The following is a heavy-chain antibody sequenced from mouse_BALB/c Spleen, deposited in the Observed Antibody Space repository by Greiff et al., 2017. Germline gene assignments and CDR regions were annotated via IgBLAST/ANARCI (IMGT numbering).Heavy chain of an antibody. Sequence: EVMLVESGGGLVQPGGSRKLSCAASGFTFSSFGMHWVRQAPEKGLEWVAYISSGSSTIYYEDTVKGRFTISRDNPKNTLFLQMTSLRSEDTAMYFCARGDGYDVYWYFDVWGAETTVTVSS. CDR2: ISSGSSTI. V-gene: IGHV5-17*02. CDR3: ARGDGYDVYWYFDV. CDR1: GFTFSSFG. J-gene: IGHJ1*01. D-gene: IGHD2-2*01.